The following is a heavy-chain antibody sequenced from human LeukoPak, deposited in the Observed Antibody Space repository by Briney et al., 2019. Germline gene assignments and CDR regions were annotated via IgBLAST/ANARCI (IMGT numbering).Heavy chain of an antibody. V-gene: IGHV3-7*01. Sequence: PGGSLRLSCAASGFTFRNYWKGWARQARGEGLEWVANTKADGSAEYYADSGRARLTTTRDNANNFPYLQTNSRRAEDTAVYYCARDGGLNTNFDYWGQGTLVTVSS. D-gene: IGHD2-15*01. CDR1: GFTFRNYW. J-gene: IGHJ4*02. CDR2: TKADGSAE. CDR3: ARDGGLNTNFDY.